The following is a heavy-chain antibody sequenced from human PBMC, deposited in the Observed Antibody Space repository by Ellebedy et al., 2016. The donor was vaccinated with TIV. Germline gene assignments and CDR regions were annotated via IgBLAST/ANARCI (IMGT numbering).Heavy chain of an antibody. V-gene: IGHV4-39*01. CDR3: ARQFYGTWAYFDS. CDR2: IYYSGST. CDR1: GGSISRSNYY. D-gene: IGHD4-17*01. Sequence: MPSETLSLTCIVSGGSISRSNYYWAWIRQPPGKGLEWIGTIYYSGSTYSDPSLKSRVTISVDTSKNQFSLKLSSVTAADTAVYYCARQFYGTWAYFDSWGQGTLVTVSS. J-gene: IGHJ4*02.